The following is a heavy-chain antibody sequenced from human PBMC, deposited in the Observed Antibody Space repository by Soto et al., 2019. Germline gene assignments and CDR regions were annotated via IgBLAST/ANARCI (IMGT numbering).Heavy chain of an antibody. J-gene: IGHJ5*01. CDR3: ATVRARETSAGRCFDI. Sequence: TSVKVSCKASGYTFTSYGISWVRQAPGPGLELMGWISAYNGNTNYAQKLQGRVTMTTDTSTSTAYMELRSLRSYDTAVYYCATVRARETSAGRCFDIWLHGTLGTVSP. CDR1: GYTFTSYG. CDR2: ISAYNGNT. V-gene: IGHV1-18*04.